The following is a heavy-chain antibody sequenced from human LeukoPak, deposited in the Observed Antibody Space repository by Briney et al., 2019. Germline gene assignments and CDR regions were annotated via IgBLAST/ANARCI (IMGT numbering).Heavy chain of an antibody. Sequence: GGSLRLSRAASGSTFSSYGMHWVRQAPGKGLEWVAVISYDGSNKYYADSVKGRFTISRDNSKNTLYLQMNSLRAEDTAVYYCAKDEGDGMDVWGQGTTVTVSS. CDR1: GSTFSSYG. CDR2: ISYDGSNK. CDR3: AKDEGDGMDV. V-gene: IGHV3-30*18. J-gene: IGHJ6*02.